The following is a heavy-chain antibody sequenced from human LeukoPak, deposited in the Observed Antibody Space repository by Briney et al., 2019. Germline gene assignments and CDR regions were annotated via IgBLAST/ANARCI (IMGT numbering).Heavy chain of an antibody. V-gene: IGHV3-30*18. D-gene: IGHD3-22*01. CDR2: ISYDGSNK. Sequence: QPGRSLRLSCAASGFTFSSYGMHWVRQAPGKGLEWVAVISYDGSNKYYADSVKGRFTIPRDNSKNTLYLQMNSLRAEDTAVYYCAKAKFRDYYDSSGYAAYWGQGTLVTVSS. CDR1: GFTFSSYG. CDR3: AKAKFRDYYDSSGYAAY. J-gene: IGHJ4*02.